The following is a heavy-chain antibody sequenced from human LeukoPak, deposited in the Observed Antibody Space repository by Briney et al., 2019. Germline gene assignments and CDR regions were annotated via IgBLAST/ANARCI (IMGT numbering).Heavy chain of an antibody. V-gene: IGHV7-4-1*02. J-gene: IGHJ6*02. D-gene: IGHD6-19*01. CDR2: INTNTGNP. Sequence: ASVKVSCKASRYTFTSYAMNWVRQAPGQGLEWMGWINTNTGNPTYAQGFTGRFVFSLDASVSTAYLQISSLKAEDTAVYYCARDRSYSSGWYVSYYYYGMDVWGQGTTVTVSS. CDR3: ARDRSYSSGWYVSYYYYGMDV. CDR1: RYTFTSYA.